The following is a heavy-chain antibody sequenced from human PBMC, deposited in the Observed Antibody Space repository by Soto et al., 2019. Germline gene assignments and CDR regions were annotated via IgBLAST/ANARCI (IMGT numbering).Heavy chain of an antibody. CDR1: GFTFSDYY. Sequence: GGSLRLSCAASGFTFSDYYMSWIRQAPGKGLEWVSYISSSSSYTNYADSVKGRFTISRDNAKNSLYLQMNSLRAEDTAVYYCARDRRWELLRGAFDIWGQGTMVTVSS. V-gene: IGHV3-11*06. J-gene: IGHJ3*02. CDR2: ISSSSSYT. D-gene: IGHD1-26*01. CDR3: ARDRRWELLRGAFDI.